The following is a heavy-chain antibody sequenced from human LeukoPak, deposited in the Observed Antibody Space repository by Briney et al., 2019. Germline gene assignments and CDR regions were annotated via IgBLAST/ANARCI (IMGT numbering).Heavy chain of an antibody. CDR1: GGSISSYY. D-gene: IGHD3-22*01. Sequence: SETLSLTCTVSGGSISSYYWSWIRQAAGKGLEWIGRIYSSGSTRYNPSLKSRATISADTSINHFSLKLISVTAADTAVYYCARDFGPSYFDGGGYYSDWGQGTLVTVSS. J-gene: IGHJ4*02. CDR2: IYSSGST. CDR3: ARDFGPSYFDGGGYYSD. V-gene: IGHV4-4*07.